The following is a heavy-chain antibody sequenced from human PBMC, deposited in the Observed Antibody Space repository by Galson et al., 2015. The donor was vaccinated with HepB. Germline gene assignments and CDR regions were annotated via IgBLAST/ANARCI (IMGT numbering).Heavy chain of an antibody. CDR1: NFMFSQYW. D-gene: IGHD3-22*01. V-gene: IGHV3-7*01. CDR3: ARAVTMMD. Sequence: LRLSCAASNFMFSQYWMTWVRQAPGKGLEWVANIKRDGSDKYYVDSVRGRFTISRDNTRNSLYLQMNSLRVEDTAVYYCARAVTMMDWGQGTLVTVSS. CDR2: IKRDGSDK. J-gene: IGHJ4*02.